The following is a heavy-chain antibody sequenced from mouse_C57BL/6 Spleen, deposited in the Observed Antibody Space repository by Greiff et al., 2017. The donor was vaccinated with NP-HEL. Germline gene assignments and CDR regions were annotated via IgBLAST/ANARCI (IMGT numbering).Heavy chain of an antibody. J-gene: IGHJ1*03. CDR2: ISDGGSYT. V-gene: IGHV5-4*01. CDR3: ARDRPTVVATHWYFDV. D-gene: IGHD1-1*01. CDR1: GFTFSSYA. Sequence: EVKLMESGGGLVKPGGSLKLSCAASGFTFSSYAMSWVRQTPEKRLEWVATISDGGSYTYYPDNVKGRFTISRDTAKNNLYLQMSHLKSEDTAMYYCARDRPTVVATHWYFDVWGTGTTVTVSS.